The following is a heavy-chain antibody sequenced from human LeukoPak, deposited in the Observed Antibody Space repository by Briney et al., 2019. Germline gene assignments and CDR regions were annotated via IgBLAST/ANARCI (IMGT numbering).Heavy chain of an antibody. CDR1: GVTFSDHY. Sequence: GGSLRLSCAASGVTFSDHYMDWVRQAQGKGLEGGGRTRNKANSYITEYAASVEGRFTIARENSKKRLYLQMNSLRAEDTAVYYCARDSSGYLFDYWGQGTLVTVSS. D-gene: IGHD3-22*01. J-gene: IGHJ4*02. CDR2: TRNKANSYIT. V-gene: IGHV3-72*01. CDR3: ARDSSGYLFDY.